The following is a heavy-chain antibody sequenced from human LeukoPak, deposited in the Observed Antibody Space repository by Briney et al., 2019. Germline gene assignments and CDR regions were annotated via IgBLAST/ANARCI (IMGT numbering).Heavy chain of an antibody. CDR2: IYYSGST. V-gene: IGHV4-59*08. CDR1: GGSISSYY. CDR3: ARRSSGPSMKYYYGMDV. D-gene: IGHD6-19*01. J-gene: IGHJ6*02. Sequence: SETLSLTCTVSGGSISSYYWSWIRQPPGKGLEWIGYIYYSGSTNYNPSLKSRVTISVDTSKNQFSLKLSSVTAADTDVYYCARRSSGPSMKYYYGMDVWGQGTTVTVSS.